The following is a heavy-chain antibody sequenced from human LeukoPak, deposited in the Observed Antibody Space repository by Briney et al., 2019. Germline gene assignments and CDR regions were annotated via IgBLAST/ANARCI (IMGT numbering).Heavy chain of an antibody. V-gene: IGHV3-74*01. CDR3: ARDYSSSSLRVMDYYYMDV. CDR2: INTDGSST. J-gene: IGHJ6*03. Sequence: GSLRLSCAASGFTFSSYWMHWVRQAPGKGLVWVSRINTDGSSTSYADSVKGRFTISRDNSKNTLYLQMNSLRAEDTAVYYCARDYSSSSLRVMDYYYMDVWGKGTTVTVSS. D-gene: IGHD6-6*01. CDR1: GFTFSSYW.